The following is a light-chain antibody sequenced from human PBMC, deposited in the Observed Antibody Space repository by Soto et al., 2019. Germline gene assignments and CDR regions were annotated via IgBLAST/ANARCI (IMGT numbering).Light chain of an antibody. CDR3: CSYAGSNTDV. CDR1: SSDVGGYNY. J-gene: IGLJ1*01. Sequence: QSALTQPRSVSGSPGQSVTISCTRTSSDVGGYNYVSWYQQHPGKAPKLLIYDVSERPSGVPDRFSGSKSGNTASLTISGLQAEDEADYYCCSYAGSNTDVFGTGTKLTVL. V-gene: IGLV2-11*01. CDR2: DVS.